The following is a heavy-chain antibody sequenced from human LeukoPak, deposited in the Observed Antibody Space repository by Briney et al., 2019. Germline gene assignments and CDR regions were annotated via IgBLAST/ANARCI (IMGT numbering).Heavy chain of an antibody. CDR3: ARDRGDFWSGYFDY. Sequence: QPGGSLRLSCAASGFTFSTYWMSWVRQAPGKGLEWVADMRQDGSEKYYVDSVKGRFTISRDNGKNSLYLQMNSLRVEDTAVYYCARDRGDFWSGYFDYWGKGTLVTVSS. V-gene: IGHV3-7*01. J-gene: IGHJ4*02. D-gene: IGHD3-3*01. CDR1: GFTFSTYW. CDR2: MRQDGSEK.